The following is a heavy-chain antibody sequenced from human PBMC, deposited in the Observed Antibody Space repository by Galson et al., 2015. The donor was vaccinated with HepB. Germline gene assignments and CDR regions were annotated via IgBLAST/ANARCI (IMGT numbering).Heavy chain of an antibody. CDR1: GFTFSNFA. CDR2: IYSGGST. V-gene: IGHV3-66*02. CDR3: ARDPPNDY. D-gene: IGHD4/OR15-4a*01. J-gene: IGHJ4*02. Sequence: SLRLSCAASGFTFSNFAMYWVRQAPGKGLEWVSVIYSGGSTYYADSVKGRFTISRDNSKNTLYLQMNSLRAEDTAVYYCARDPPNDYWGQGTLVTVSS.